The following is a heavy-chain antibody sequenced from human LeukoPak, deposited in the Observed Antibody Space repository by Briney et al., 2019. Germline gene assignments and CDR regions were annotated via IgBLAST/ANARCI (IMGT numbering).Heavy chain of an antibody. Sequence: PSETLSLTCTVSGGSISSYYWSWIRQPPGKGLEWIGYIYYSGSTNYNPSLKSRVTISVDTSRNQFSLKLSSVTAADTAVYYCARVRYGDYVNWGQGTLVTVSS. CDR2: IYYSGST. CDR3: ARVRYGDYVN. D-gene: IGHD4-17*01. V-gene: IGHV4-59*08. J-gene: IGHJ4*02. CDR1: GGSISSYY.